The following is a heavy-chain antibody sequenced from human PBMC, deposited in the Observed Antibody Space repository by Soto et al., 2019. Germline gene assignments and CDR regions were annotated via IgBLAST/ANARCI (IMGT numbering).Heavy chain of an antibody. CDR2: ISAYNGNT. D-gene: IGHD3-3*01. CDR1: GYTFSSYG. CDR3: ARGADFWSGCRWFDP. J-gene: IGHJ5*02. V-gene: IGHV1-18*01. Sequence: QVQLVQSGAEVRQPGASVKVSCKASGYTFSSYGISWVRQAPGQGLEWMGWISAYNGNTKNAQNLQGRVTLTTDTSTSTAYMELRSLRYDDTAVYFCARGADFWSGCRWFDPWGQGTLVTVSS.